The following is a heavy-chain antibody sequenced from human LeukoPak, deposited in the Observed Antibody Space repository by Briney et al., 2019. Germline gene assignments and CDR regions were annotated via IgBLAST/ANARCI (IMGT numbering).Heavy chain of an antibody. CDR1: GFTFSSYG. V-gene: IGHV3-21*01. CDR2: ISSSSSYI. Sequence: GGSLRLSCAASGFTFSSYGMNWVRQAPGKGLEWVSSISSSSSYIYYTDSVNGRFTISRDNAKNTLYLQMNSLRAEYTAVYYCARDLAVAGSDYWGQGTLVTVPS. CDR3: ARDLAVAGSDY. J-gene: IGHJ4*02. D-gene: IGHD6-19*01.